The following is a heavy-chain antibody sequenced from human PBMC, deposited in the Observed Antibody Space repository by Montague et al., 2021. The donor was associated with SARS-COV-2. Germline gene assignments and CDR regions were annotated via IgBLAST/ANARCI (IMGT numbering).Heavy chain of an antibody. CDR3: ARGHLSVSMIVVVFTSASYYFDY. Sequence: SETLSLTCAVYGGSFGDDHWSWIRQPPGKGLEWIGDIKQSGSTNYNPSLKSRGTISVGTSKNQFSLKLTSVTAADTAVYFCARGHLSVSMIVVVFTSASYYFDYWGQGAQVTVSS. CDR2: IKQSGST. J-gene: IGHJ4*02. V-gene: IGHV4-34*01. D-gene: IGHD3-22*01. CDR1: GGSFGDDH.